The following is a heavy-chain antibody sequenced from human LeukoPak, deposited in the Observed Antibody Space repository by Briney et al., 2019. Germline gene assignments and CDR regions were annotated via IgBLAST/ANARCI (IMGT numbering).Heavy chain of an antibody. CDR2: ISAHNGNT. CDR1: GYTLTELS. V-gene: IGHV1-18*01. CDR3: ARDAFYVWGSYRNGDAFDI. J-gene: IGHJ3*02. Sequence: GASVKVSCKVSGYTLTELSMHWVRQAPGQGLEWMGWISAHNGNTNYAQKLQGRVTMTTDTSTSIAYMELRSLRSDDTAVYYCARDAFYVWGSYRNGDAFDIWGQGTMVTVSS. D-gene: IGHD3-16*02.